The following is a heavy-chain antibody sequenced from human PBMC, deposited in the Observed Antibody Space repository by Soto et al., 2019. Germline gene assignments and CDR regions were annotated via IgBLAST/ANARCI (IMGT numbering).Heavy chain of an antibody. CDR3: LITYYYDSSGLRLGV. CDR2: MNPNSGNT. CDR1: GYTFTSYD. V-gene: IGHV1-8*01. Sequence: QVQLVQSGAEVKKPGASVKVSCKASGYTFTSYDINWVRQATGQGLEWMGWMNPNSGNTGYAQKFQGRVTMXXNXSXSTAYMELSSLRSEDTAVYYCLITYYYDSSGLRLGVWGQGTTVTVSS. J-gene: IGHJ6*02. D-gene: IGHD3-22*01.